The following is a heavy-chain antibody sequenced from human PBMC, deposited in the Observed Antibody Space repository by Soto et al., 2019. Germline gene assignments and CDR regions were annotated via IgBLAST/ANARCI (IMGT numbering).Heavy chain of an antibody. Sequence: GSLRLSCAASGFTFSSYSMNWVRHAPGKGLEWVSSISSSSSYIYYADSVKGRFTISRDNAKNSLYLQMNSLRAEDTVVFYCARDRVAGTESYQGMAVWGQGTTVPVS. D-gene: IGHD6-19*01. J-gene: IGHJ6*02. V-gene: IGHV3-21*01. CDR1: GFTFSSYS. CDR3: ARDRVAGTESYQGMAV. CDR2: ISSSSSYI.